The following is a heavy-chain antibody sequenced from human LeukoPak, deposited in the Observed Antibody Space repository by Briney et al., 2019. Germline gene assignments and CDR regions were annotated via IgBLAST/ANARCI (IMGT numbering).Heavy chain of an antibody. CDR1: GGSISSGSDY. Sequence: SETLSLTCTVSGGSISSGSDYWSWIRQPAGKGLEWIGRIDSSGSTNYNPSLKSRVTISVDTSKNQFSLKLSSVTAADTAVYYCARSSGSYPRIFDYWGQGTLVTVSS. D-gene: IGHD1-26*01. J-gene: IGHJ4*02. CDR2: IDSSGST. CDR3: ARSSGSYPRIFDY. V-gene: IGHV4-61*02.